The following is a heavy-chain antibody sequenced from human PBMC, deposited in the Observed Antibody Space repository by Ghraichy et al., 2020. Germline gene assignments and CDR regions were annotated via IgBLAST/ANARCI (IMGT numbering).Heavy chain of an antibody. CDR2: ITSSGRTI. CDR3: ARGATVVRFFYYDGMDV. Sequence: GGSLRLSCVGSGFTLSDYSMNWVRQSPGKGLEWVADITSSGRTISYADSVKGRFTISRDNSQNSLYLQMNSLRDEDTALYYCARGATVVRFFYYDGMDVGGEGTTVTVSS. D-gene: IGHD4-23*01. J-gene: IGHJ6*04. CDR1: GFTLSDYS. V-gene: IGHV3-48*02.